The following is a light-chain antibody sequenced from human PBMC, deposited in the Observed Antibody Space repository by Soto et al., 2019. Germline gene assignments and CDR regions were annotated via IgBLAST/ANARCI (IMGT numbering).Light chain of an antibody. CDR3: QPYGGLWA. CDR2: DTS. V-gene: IGKV1-5*01. Sequence: DIQMTQSPSILSASVGDRATITCRASQSISNTLAWYQQKPGKTPRVLIYDTSTMESGVPARFSGSGSGTELILTISSMQHDDFTIYYCQPYGGLWAFGEGPRWIS. CDR1: QSISNT. J-gene: IGKJ1*01.